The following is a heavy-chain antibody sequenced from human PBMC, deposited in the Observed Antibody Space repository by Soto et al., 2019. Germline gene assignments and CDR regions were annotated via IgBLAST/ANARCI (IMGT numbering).Heavy chain of an antibody. CDR3: ARANMVWGAQFDY. CDR1: GGSISSSNW. J-gene: IGHJ4*02. Sequence: QVQLQESGPGLVKPSGTLSITCAVSGGSISSSNWWSWVRQPPGKGLDWIEEIYHSGTTNYHPSLTSRVTTSVDKSKDQFSLKLSSVAAADMAVHYGARANMVWGAQFDYWGQGTLVTVSS. V-gene: IGHV4-4*02. CDR2: IYHSGTT. D-gene: IGHD3-10*01.